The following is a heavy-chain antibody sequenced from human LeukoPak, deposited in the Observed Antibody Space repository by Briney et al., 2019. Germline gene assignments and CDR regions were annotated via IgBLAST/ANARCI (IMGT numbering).Heavy chain of an antibody. CDR1: GFTFSSCW. Sequence: GGSLRLSCAASGFTFSSCWMHWVRQAPGKGLVWVSRINSDGSSTSYADSVKGRFTISRDNAKNTLYLQMNGLRAEDTAVYYCASVVGGYYPPVEGFDIWGQGTMVTVSS. J-gene: IGHJ3*02. V-gene: IGHV3-74*01. D-gene: IGHD3-3*01. CDR3: ASVVGGYYPPVEGFDI. CDR2: INSDGSST.